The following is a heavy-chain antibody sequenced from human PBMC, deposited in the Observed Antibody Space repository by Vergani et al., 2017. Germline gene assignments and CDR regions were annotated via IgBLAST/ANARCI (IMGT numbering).Heavy chain of an antibody. CDR3: AKGGGGDCRGGTCDPEY. J-gene: IGHJ4*02. D-gene: IGHD3-16*01. CDR1: GFNFKSYG. Sequence: EVQVVESGGNVVRPGESLRLSCETSGFNFKSYGMAWVRQAPGKGLEWVSGITWSGETTAYADSVKSRFTISRDNSKNTLYLQMKSLRPEDTAVYYCAKGGGGDCRGGTCDPEYWGQGTLVIVSS. CDR2: ITWSGETT. V-gene: IGHV3-20*04.